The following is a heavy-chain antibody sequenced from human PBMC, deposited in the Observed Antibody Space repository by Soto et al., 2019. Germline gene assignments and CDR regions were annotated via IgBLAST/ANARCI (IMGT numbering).Heavy chain of an antibody. D-gene: IGHD1-26*01. CDR2: ISSSSRHI. Sequence: VQLVESGGGLVKPGGSLTLSCAASGFTFSSYSMNWVRQAPGKGLEWVSSISSSSRHIYYADSVKGRFTISRDNAKTSLYLQMTSLRAEDTAMYFCASDPSDLWEPDQYFPHWGQGTLVAVSS. CDR1: GFTFSSYS. J-gene: IGHJ1*01. V-gene: IGHV3-21*01. CDR3: ASDPSDLWEPDQYFPH.